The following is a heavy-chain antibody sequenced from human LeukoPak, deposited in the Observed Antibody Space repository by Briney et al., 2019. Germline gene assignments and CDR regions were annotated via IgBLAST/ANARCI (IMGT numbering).Heavy chain of an antibody. CDR2: ISGSGGST. Sequence: GGSLRLSCAASGFTFSSYAMSWVRQAPGKGLEWVSAISGSGGSTYYADSVKGRFTISRDNSKNTLYLQMNSLRAEDTAVYYCAKVHPTPSPYYYGSGRDYYFDYWGQGTLVTVSS. CDR3: AKVHPTPSPYYYGSGRDYYFDY. V-gene: IGHV3-23*01. J-gene: IGHJ4*02. D-gene: IGHD3-10*01. CDR1: GFTFSSYA.